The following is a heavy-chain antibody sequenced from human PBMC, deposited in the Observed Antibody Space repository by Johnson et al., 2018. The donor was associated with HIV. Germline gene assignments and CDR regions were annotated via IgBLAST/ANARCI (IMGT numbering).Heavy chain of an antibody. CDR2: IYSGGSA. Sequence: VQVVESGGGLVQSGGSLRLSCEASGFTVSSNYMSWVRQAPGKGLEWVSVIYSGGSAFYADSVKGRFTISRDNSKNTLYLQMNSLRAEDTAVYYCARDLIVVVVAATQWGDAFDIWGQG. J-gene: IGHJ3*02. CDR1: GFTVSSNY. V-gene: IGHV3-66*02. D-gene: IGHD2-15*01. CDR3: ARDLIVVVVAATQWGDAFDI.